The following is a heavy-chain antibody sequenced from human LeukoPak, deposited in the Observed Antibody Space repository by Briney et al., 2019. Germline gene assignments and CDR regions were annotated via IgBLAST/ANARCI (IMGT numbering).Heavy chain of an antibody. Sequence: SETLSLTCTVSGGSISSGGYSWSWIRQHPGKGLEWIGYIYYSGSTNYNPSLKSRVTISVDTSKNQFSLKLSSVTAADTAVYYCARTTGYSSSWYRWYYFDYWGQGTLVTVSS. V-gene: IGHV4-61*08. CDR3: ARTTGYSSSWYRWYYFDY. CDR2: IYYSGST. CDR1: GGSISSGGYS. D-gene: IGHD6-13*01. J-gene: IGHJ4*02.